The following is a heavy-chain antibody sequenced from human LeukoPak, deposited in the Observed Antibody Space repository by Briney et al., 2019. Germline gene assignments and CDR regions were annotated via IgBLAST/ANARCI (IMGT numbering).Heavy chain of an antibody. Sequence: GGSLRLSCAASGFTFSSYAMSWVRQAPGKGLEWVSAISGSGGSTYYADSVKGRFTISRDNSKNTLYLQMNSLGAEDTAVYYCAKGTNFGVVPEYYFDYWGQGTLVTVSS. CDR1: GFTFSSYA. CDR2: ISGSGGST. J-gene: IGHJ4*02. D-gene: IGHD3-3*01. V-gene: IGHV3-23*01. CDR3: AKGTNFGVVPEYYFDY.